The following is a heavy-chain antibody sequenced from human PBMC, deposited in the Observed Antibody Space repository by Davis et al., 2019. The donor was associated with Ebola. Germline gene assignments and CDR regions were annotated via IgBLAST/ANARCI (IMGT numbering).Heavy chain of an antibody. CDR3: ARRWDSGYDGYYFDY. D-gene: IGHD5-12*01. CDR2: IIPIFGTA. V-gene: IGHV1-69*13. J-gene: IGHJ4*02. CDR1: GGTFSSYA. Sequence: SVKVSCKASGGTFSSYAISWVRQAPAQPLYFFGGIIPIFGTANYAQKFQGRVTITADESTSTAYMELSSLRSEDTALYYCARRWDSGYDGYYFDYWGQGTLVTVSS.